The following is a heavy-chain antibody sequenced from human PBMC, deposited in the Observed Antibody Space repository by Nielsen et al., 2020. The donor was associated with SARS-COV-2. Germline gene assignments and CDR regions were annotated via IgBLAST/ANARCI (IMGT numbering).Heavy chain of an antibody. J-gene: IGHJ5*02. CDR3: AKAGSGYCSSTSCLYLYWFDP. D-gene: IGHD2-2*01. CDR2: ISYDGSNK. V-gene: IGHV3-30*18. Sequence: VRQAPGKGLEWVAVISYDGSNKYYADSVKGRFTISRDNSKNTLYLQMNSLRAEDTAVYYCAKAGSGYCSSTSCLYLYWFDPWGQGTLVTVSS.